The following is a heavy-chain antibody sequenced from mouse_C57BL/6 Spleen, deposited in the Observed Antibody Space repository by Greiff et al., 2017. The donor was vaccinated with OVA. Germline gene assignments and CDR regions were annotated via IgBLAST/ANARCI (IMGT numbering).Heavy chain of an antibody. J-gene: IGHJ1*03. Sequence: VQGVESGAELVRPGASVKLSCKASGYTFTDYYINWVKQRPGQGLEWIARIYPGSGNTYYNEKFKGKATLTAEKSSSTAYMQLSSLTSEDSAVYFCARSYYYGSRGYFDVWGTGTTVTVSS. V-gene: IGHV1-76*01. D-gene: IGHD1-1*01. CDR1: GYTFTDYY. CDR3: ARSYYYGSRGYFDV. CDR2: IYPGSGNT.